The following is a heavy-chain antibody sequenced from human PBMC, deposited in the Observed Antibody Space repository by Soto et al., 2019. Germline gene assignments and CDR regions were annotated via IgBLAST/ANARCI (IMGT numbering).Heavy chain of an antibody. CDR1: GGTFSSYA. Sequence: SVKVSCKASGGTFSSYAISWVRQAPGQGLEWMGGIIPIFGTANYAQKFQGRVTITADESTSTAYMELSSLRSEDTAVYYCARHTGGYDISYFDYWGQGTLVTVS. J-gene: IGHJ4*02. V-gene: IGHV1-69*13. D-gene: IGHD5-12*01. CDR3: ARHTGGYDISYFDY. CDR2: IIPIFGTA.